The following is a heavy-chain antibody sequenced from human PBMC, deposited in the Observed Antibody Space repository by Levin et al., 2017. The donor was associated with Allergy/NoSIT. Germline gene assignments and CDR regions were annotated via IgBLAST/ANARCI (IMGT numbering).Heavy chain of an antibody. CDR3: AKVGDGGSCYSDCYFDY. Sequence: GESLKISCAASGFTFSSYAMSWVRQAPGKGLEWVSAISGSGGSTYYADSVKGRFTISRDNSKNTLYLQMNSLRAEDTAVYYCAKVGDGGSCYSDCYFDYWGQGTLVTVSS. D-gene: IGHD2-15*01. CDR1: GFTFSSYA. CDR2: ISGSGGST. V-gene: IGHV3-23*01. J-gene: IGHJ4*02.